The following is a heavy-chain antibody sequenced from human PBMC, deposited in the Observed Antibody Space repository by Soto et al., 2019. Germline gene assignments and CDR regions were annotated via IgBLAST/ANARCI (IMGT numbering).Heavy chain of an antibody. Sequence: GGSLRLSCAASGFTVSSNYMNWVRQAPGKGLEWVSLIYSGGSTYYADSVKGRFTISRDNSKNTLYLQMNSLRAEDTAVYYCARDRYSGSSHYDQYNYYYGMDVWGQGTTVTVSS. CDR3: ARDRYSGSSHYDQYNYYYGMDV. CDR2: IYSGGST. J-gene: IGHJ6*02. D-gene: IGHD1-26*01. V-gene: IGHV3-66*01. CDR1: GFTVSSNY.